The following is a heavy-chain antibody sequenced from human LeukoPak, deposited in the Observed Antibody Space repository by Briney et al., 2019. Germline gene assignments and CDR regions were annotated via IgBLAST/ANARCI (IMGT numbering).Heavy chain of an antibody. CDR2: INTDGSST. Sequence: GGSLRLSCAASGFTFSSYWMHWVRQAPGKGLVWVSRINTDGSSTSYADSVKGRFTISRDNAKNTLYLQMNSLRAEDTAVYYCARPKVPAAIWVYFDYWGRGTLVTVSS. J-gene: IGHJ4*02. CDR1: GFTFSSYW. V-gene: IGHV3-74*01. D-gene: IGHD2-2*01. CDR3: ARPKVPAAIWVYFDY.